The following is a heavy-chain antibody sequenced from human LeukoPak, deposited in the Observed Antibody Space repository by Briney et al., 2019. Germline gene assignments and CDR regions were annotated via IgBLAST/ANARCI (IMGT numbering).Heavy chain of an antibody. CDR3: ARDAFDI. Sequence: SETLSLTCTVSGGSISCGDYYWSWIRQPPGKGLKWIGYIFYSGNTYYNPSLKSRVPISVDTSKNQFSLKLSSVTAADTAVYYCARDAFDIWGQGTMVTVSS. CDR1: GGSISCGDYY. J-gene: IGHJ3*02. V-gene: IGHV4-30-4*02. CDR2: IFYSGNT.